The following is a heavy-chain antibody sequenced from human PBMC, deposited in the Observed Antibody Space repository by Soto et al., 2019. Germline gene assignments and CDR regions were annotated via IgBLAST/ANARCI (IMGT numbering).Heavy chain of an antibody. D-gene: IGHD5-18*01. CDR1: GFTFSSYG. J-gene: IGHJ4*02. Sequence: GGSLRLSCAASGFTFSSYGMHWFRQAPGKGLEWVAVISYDGSNKYYADSVKGRFTISRDNSKNTLYLQMNSLRAEDTAVYYCAKDLRNTAMPTSSYYFDYWGQGTLVTVSS. V-gene: IGHV3-30*18. CDR2: ISYDGSNK. CDR3: AKDLRNTAMPTSSYYFDY.